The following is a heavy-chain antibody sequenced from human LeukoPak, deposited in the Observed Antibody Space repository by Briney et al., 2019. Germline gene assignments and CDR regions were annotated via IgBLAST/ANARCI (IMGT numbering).Heavy chain of an antibody. J-gene: IGHJ5*02. CDR2: ISSSGGTI. D-gene: IGHD4-17*01. Sequence: GGSLRLSCAASGFTFSSYEVNWVRQAPGKGLEWVSYISSSGGTIYYADSVKGRFTISRDNAKNSLYLQMNSLRAEDTAVYYCARENYGALFDPWGQGTLVTVSS. V-gene: IGHV3-48*03. CDR1: GFTFSSYE. CDR3: ARENYGALFDP.